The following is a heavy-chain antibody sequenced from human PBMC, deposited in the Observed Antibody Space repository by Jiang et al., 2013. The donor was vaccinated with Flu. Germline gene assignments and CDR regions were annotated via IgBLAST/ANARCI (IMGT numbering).Heavy chain of an antibody. CDR2: IRSKAYGGVT. J-gene: IGHJ4*02. V-gene: IGHV3-49*03. CDR1: DYG. D-gene: IGHD3-16*02. Sequence: DYGMSWFRQAPGRGLEWVGFIRSKAYGGVTQSAASVRGRFTISRDDSKSIAFLQMNSLKTEDTAVYYCSRARILITFGGVIAPYYFDYWGQGTLVTVSS. CDR3: SRARILITFGGVIAPYYFDY.